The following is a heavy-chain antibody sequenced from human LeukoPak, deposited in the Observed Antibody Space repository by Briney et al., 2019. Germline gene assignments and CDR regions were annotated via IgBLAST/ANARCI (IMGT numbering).Heavy chain of an antibody. Sequence: GGSLRLSCAASGFTFSSYSMNWVRQAPGKGLEWVSAISGSGGSTYYADSVKGRFTISRDNSKNTLYLQMNSLRAEDTAVYYCAKRRVGSSGWYYFDYWGQGTLVTVSS. CDR2: ISGSGGST. CDR1: GFTFSSYS. D-gene: IGHD6-19*01. CDR3: AKRRVGSSGWYYFDY. J-gene: IGHJ4*02. V-gene: IGHV3-23*01.